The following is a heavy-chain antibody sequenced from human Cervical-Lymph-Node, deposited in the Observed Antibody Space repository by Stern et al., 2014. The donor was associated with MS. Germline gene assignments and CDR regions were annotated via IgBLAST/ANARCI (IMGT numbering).Heavy chain of an antibody. CDR1: GGTFNTSA. D-gene: IGHD5/OR15-5a*01. V-gene: IGHV1-69*06. Sequence: VQLVESGAEVKKPASSVKVSCKASGGTFNTSAISWVRQAPGQGLEWMGGIIPIVGTTNYAQKFQGRVTFIADTSTSTAYMALSGLRDDDTAVYYCARDLGVGPSVSWGQGTVVTVSS. CDR2: IIPIVGTT. J-gene: IGHJ5*02. CDR3: ARDLGVGPSVS.